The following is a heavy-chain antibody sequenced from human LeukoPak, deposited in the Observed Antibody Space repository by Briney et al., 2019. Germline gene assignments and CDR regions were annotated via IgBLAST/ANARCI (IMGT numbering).Heavy chain of an antibody. J-gene: IGHJ4*02. Sequence: PGGSLRLSCAASGFTVSSNYMSWVRQAPGKGLEWVSVIYSGGSTFYADSVKGRFTISRDNSKNTLYLQMNSLRAEDTAVYYCARETSGSDLWTGYSHWGQGTLVTVSS. CDR2: IYSGGST. V-gene: IGHV3-53*01. CDR1: GFTVSSNY. CDR3: ARETSGSDLWTGYSH. D-gene: IGHD3/OR15-3a*01.